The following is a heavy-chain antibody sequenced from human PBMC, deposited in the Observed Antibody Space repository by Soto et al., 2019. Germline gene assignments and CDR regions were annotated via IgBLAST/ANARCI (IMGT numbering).Heavy chain of an antibody. Sequence: QITLKESGPTLVEPTQTLTLTCSFSGFSLTNSGVGVGWFRQAPGKALECLGIIYWDNDRRYNPSLKTRLTITKDTSKNQVVLTMPYMEPVDPGTYYCAHRFTYADSWDVGWFDSWGQGTPVTVS. V-gene: IGHV2-5*02. CDR3: AHRFTYADSWDVGWFDS. CDR2: IYWDNDR. J-gene: IGHJ5*01. CDR1: GFSLTNSGVG. D-gene: IGHD1-26*01.